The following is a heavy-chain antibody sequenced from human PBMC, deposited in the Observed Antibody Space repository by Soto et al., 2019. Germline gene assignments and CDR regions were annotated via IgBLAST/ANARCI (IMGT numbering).Heavy chain of an antibody. CDR1: GFNFDDAW. J-gene: IGHJ4*02. Sequence: PGGSLRLSCEASGFNFDDAWMSWVRQAPGKGLEWVGRIRSKIDGATTDYAAPVKGRFSISRDDSKNTLYLQIDGLKTEDTGVYYCTTVDYSGSSAYYALDSWGQGTLVTVSS. CDR2: IRSKIDGATT. V-gene: IGHV3-15*01. CDR3: TTVDYSGSSAYYALDS. D-gene: IGHD3-22*01.